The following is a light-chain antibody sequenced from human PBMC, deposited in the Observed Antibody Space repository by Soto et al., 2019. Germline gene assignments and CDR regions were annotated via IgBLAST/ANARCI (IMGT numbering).Light chain of an antibody. J-gene: IGKJ3*01. CDR3: QQYNSYSPVT. Sequence: DIQMTQSPSTLSASVGDRVTNTCRASQSISSWLAWYQQKPGKAPKLLIYDASSLESGVPSRFSGSGSGTEFTLTISSLQPDDIATYYCQQYNSYSPVTFGPGTKVDIK. CDR2: DAS. CDR1: QSISSW. V-gene: IGKV1-5*01.